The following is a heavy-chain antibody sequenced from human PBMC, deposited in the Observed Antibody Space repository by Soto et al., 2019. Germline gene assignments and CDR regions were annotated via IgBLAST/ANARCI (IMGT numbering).Heavy chain of an antibody. V-gene: IGHV3-7*01. CDR2: IKQDGSEE. Sequence: EVQLVESGGGLVQPGGSLRLSCAASGFTFSSYWMSWFRKAPGKGLEWVANIKQDGSEENYVDSVKGRFTISRDNAKNSLYLQMNSLRVEDTAVYYCEREIAARLWGKGTTVTVSS. J-gene: IGHJ6*04. CDR1: GFTFSSYW. D-gene: IGHD6-6*01. CDR3: EREIAARL.